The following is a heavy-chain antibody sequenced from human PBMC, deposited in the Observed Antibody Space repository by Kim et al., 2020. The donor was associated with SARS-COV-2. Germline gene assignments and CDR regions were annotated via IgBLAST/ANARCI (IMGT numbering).Heavy chain of an antibody. CDR3: ARHLEYGNSPWGY. D-gene: IGHD6-6*01. Sequence: NHNPTLKSRVSMTVDTSKNQFSLKLSAMTAADTAVYYCARHLEYGNSPWGYWGQGTLVTVSS. V-gene: IGHV4-59*08. J-gene: IGHJ4*02.